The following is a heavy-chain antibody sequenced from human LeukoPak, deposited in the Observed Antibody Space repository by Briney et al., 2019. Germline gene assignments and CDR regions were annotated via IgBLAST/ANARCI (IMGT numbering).Heavy chain of an antibody. D-gene: IGHD3-3*01. Sequence: GGSLRLSCAASGFTFSSHSMNWVRQAPGKGLEWVSYISSSSSTVYYADSVKGRFTISRDNAKNSLFLQMNSLRAEDTGVYYCASPYFDFWSGYQKQPFDYWGQGTLVTVSS. V-gene: IGHV3-48*01. CDR1: GFTFSSHS. CDR2: ISSSSSTV. J-gene: IGHJ4*02. CDR3: ASPYFDFWSGYQKQPFDY.